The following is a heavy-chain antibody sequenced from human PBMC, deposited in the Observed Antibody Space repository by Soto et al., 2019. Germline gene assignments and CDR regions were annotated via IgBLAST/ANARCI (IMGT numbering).Heavy chain of an antibody. CDR2: ISYDGSNK. D-gene: IGHD6-19*01. Sequence: QVQLVESGGGVVQPGRSLRLSCAASGFTFSSYGMHWVRQAPGKGLEWVAVISYDGSNKYYADSVKGRFTISRDNSKNTLYLQMNSLRAEDTAVYYCAKDPRAVAGTADAFDIWGQGTMVTVSS. CDR1: GFTFSSYG. CDR3: AKDPRAVAGTADAFDI. J-gene: IGHJ3*02. V-gene: IGHV3-30*18.